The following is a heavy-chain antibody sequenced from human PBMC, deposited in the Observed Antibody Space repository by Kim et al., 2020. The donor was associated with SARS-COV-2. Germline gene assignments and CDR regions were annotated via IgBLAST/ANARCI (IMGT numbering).Heavy chain of an antibody. CDR2: SGGT. CDR3: ARVFRGMDV. V-gene: IGHV4-59*01. J-gene: IGHJ6*02. Sequence: SGGTNYNTSLKSRVTISVDTSKKQFSLKLSSMTAADTAIYYCARVFRGMDVWGQGTTVIVSS.